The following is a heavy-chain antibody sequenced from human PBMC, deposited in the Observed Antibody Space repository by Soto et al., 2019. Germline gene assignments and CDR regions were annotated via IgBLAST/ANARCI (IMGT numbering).Heavy chain of an antibody. Sequence: SETLSLTCAVSGDSISSDKWWIWVRQPPGKGLEWIGEIHHSGRTNYNPSLKSRVTILVEKSKNQVSLELSSMTAADTAVYYCATLKLGTVPDYWGQGTPVTVSS. D-gene: IGHD7-27*01. CDR1: GDSISSDKW. CDR3: ATLKLGTVPDY. V-gene: IGHV4-4*02. J-gene: IGHJ4*02. CDR2: IHHSGRT.